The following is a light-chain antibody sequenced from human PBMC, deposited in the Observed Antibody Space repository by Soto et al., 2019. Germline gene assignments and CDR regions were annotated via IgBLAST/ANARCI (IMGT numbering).Light chain of an antibody. Sequence: QSALTQPPSVSGAPGQSVAIPYRGGSSEVGRSKSVSWYKEATGSSPRLIIFEGNNRPPGVPEPFPESRSVNPASLTISRLQPEDVADYYCSAYISRITPHYFGTGSK. CDR3: SAYISRITPHY. V-gene: IGLV2-18*02. CDR2: EGN. CDR1: SSEVGRSKS. J-gene: IGLJ1*01.